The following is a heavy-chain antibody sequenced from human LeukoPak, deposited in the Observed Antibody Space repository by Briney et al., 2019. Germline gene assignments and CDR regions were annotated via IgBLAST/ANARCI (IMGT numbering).Heavy chain of an antibody. Sequence: PSQTLSLTCTVSGISIRSGAYYWSWTRQRPGKGLEWIVYTHYSGDTHYNPSLKSRVSVSLDTSKNRVSLKLNSVTPADTAVYYCARLLVTTVVADYWGQGTLVTVSS. CDR3: ARLLVTTVVADY. V-gene: IGHV4-31*03. D-gene: IGHD4-11*01. CDR2: THYSGDT. CDR1: GISIRSGAYY. J-gene: IGHJ4*02.